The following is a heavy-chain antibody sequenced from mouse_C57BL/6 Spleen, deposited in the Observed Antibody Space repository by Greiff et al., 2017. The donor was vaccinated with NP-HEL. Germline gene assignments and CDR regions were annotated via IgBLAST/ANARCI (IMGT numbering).Heavy chain of an antibody. Sequence: EVQLQQSGPELVKPGASVKMSCKASGYTFTDYNMHWVKQSHGKSLEWIGYINPNNGGTSYNQKFKGKATLTVNKSSSTAYMERRSLTSEDSAVYYCARAPITTVVGGFDYWGQGTTLTVSS. CDR1: GYTFTDYN. CDR2: INPNNGGT. J-gene: IGHJ2*01. V-gene: IGHV1-22*01. CDR3: ARAPITTVVGGFDY. D-gene: IGHD1-1*01.